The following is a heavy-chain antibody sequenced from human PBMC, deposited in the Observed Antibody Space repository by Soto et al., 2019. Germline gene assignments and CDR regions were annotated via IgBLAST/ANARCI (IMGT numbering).Heavy chain of an antibody. Sequence: TLSLTCAVSGGSISSGGYSWSWIRQPPGKGLEWIGYIYHSGSTYYNPSLKSRVTISVDRSKNQFSLKLSSVTAADTAVYYCARVNYDSSGYQLDYWGQGTLVTVSS. D-gene: IGHD3-22*01. CDR2: IYHSGST. CDR1: GGSISSGGYS. V-gene: IGHV4-30-2*01. J-gene: IGHJ4*02. CDR3: ARVNYDSSGYQLDY.